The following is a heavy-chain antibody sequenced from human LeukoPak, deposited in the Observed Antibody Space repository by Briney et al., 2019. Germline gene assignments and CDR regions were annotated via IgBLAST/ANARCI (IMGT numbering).Heavy chain of an antibody. V-gene: IGHV3-21*01. CDR3: ATLPHMYGGSPAHFFYYGMDV. J-gene: IGHJ6*02. CDR1: GFTFSSYT. D-gene: IGHD6-13*01. CDR2: ISSGSTHT. Sequence: GGSLRLSCAASGFTFSSYTMNWVRQAPGKGLEWVSSISSGSTHTYYADSLKGRFTISRDNAKNSLYLQMNSLRAEDTAVYYCATLPHMYGGSPAHFFYYGMDVWGQGTTVTVSS.